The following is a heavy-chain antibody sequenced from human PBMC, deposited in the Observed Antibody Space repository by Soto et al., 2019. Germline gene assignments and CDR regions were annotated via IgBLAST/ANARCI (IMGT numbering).Heavy chain of an antibody. CDR2: ISRSNTYI. D-gene: IGHD3-10*01. J-gene: IGHJ6*02. V-gene: IGHV3-21*01. CDR1: GFSFSTYS. Sequence: PGGSLRLSCAASGFSFSTYSMNWVRQAPGKGLEWVSSISRSNTYIYYADSVTGRFTISRDNAKNLLYLQMNSLRAEDTAIYYCARAGFVELPYYHSYNMDVRGQATPVTVSS. CDR3: ARAGFVELPYYHSYNMDV.